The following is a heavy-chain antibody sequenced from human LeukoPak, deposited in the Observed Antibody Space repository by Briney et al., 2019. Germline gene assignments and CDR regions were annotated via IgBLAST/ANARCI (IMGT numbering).Heavy chain of an antibody. V-gene: IGHV4-59*01. J-gene: IGHJ4*02. D-gene: IGHD5-12*01. Sequence: PSETLSLTCTVSGGSISIYYWSWIRQPPGKGLEWIGYIYYSGSTNYNPSLKSRVTISIDTSKNQFSLKLSSVTAADTAVYYCARGQNSWGKSGSEQIDYWGQGTLVTVSS. CDR1: GGSISIYY. CDR2: IYYSGST. CDR3: ARGQNSWGKSGSEQIDY.